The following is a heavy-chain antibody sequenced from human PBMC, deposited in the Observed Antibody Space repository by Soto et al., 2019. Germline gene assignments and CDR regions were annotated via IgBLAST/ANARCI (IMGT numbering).Heavy chain of an antibody. CDR3: ARDVFYHFRSDSPSHLFDF. V-gene: IGHV1-3*01. J-gene: IGHJ4*02. D-gene: IGHD3-3*02. CDR2: IHAGSGNT. Sequence: ASVKVSCKGSGFTFTNYVLYWVRQAPGLRLEWMGWIHAGSGNTKYSEKFQGRVTITADAPASTVYLELSSLRSEDTAVYYCARDVFYHFRSDSPSHLFDFWGQGSLVTVSS. CDR1: GFTFTNYV.